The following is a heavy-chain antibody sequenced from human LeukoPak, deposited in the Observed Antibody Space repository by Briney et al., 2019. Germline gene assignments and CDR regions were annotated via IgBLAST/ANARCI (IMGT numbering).Heavy chain of an antibody. CDR3: ARDVAYSGYD. D-gene: IGHD5-12*01. V-gene: IGHV3-74*01. J-gene: IGHJ4*02. Sequence: GESLRLSCAAGGFTISSSWMHWLRQAPGKGLVWVSRINSVGSNTTYADSVKGRFIISRDNAKNTVFLQMNSLRAEDTAVYYCARDVAYSGYDWGQGTLVTVSS. CDR2: INSVGSNT. CDR1: GFTISSSW.